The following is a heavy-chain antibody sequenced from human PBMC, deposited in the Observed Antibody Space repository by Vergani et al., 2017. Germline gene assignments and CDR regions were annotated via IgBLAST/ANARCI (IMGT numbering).Heavy chain of an antibody. Sequence: QIQLVQSAAEVKKPGAALNVSCKASGYTFRNKDISWLRQAPGQGLEWMGSISPHTGRTNTAQQFQDRVIMTTDTSTSTAYLSLGTLTSDDTAVYFCARIFLGRDIEVVPTAPFWLFDLWGRGTRVTVSS. CDR1: GYTFRNKD. CDR3: ARIFLGRDIEVVPTAPFWLFDL. CDR2: ISPHTGRT. D-gene: IGHD2-2*01. J-gene: IGHJ2*01. V-gene: IGHV1-18*01.